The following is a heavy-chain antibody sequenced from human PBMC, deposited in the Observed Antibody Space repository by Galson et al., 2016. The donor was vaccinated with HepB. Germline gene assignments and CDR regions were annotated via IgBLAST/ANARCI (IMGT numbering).Heavy chain of an antibody. CDR1: GGSFSDYS. CDR2: IHLRGRT. J-gene: IGHJ5*02. CDR3: ARELGS. Sequence: SETLSLTCAIYGGSFSDYSWTWIRQPPGKGLEWIGEIHLRGRTNYNPSLKSRVTLSLDTSKNQFSLKLTSRTAADTAVYYCARELGSWGQGTLVTVPS. V-gene: IGHV4-34*01. D-gene: IGHD3-16*01.